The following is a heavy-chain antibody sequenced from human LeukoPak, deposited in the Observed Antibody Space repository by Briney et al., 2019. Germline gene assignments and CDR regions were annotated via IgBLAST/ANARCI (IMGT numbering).Heavy chain of an antibody. CDR2: IYYSGST. CDR1: GGSISSGGYY. V-gene: IGHV4-61*08. Sequence: SETLSLTCTVSGGSISSGGYYWSWIRQHPGKGLEWIGYIYYSGSTNYNPSLKSRVTISVDTSKNQFSLKLSSVTAADTAVYYCARGPDYYDSSGYYLVPDFDYWGQGTLVTVSS. CDR3: ARGPDYYDSSGYYLVPDFDY. D-gene: IGHD3-22*01. J-gene: IGHJ4*02.